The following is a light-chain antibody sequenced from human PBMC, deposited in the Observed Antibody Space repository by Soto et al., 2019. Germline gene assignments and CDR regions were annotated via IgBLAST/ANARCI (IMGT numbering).Light chain of an antibody. V-gene: IGKV2-30*01. CDR2: KVS. CDR3: MQGTHWPPYT. CDR1: QSLVDSDGIAY. J-gene: IGKJ2*01. Sequence: DVVMTQSPLSLPVTLGQPASISCRSSQSLVDSDGIAYLNWFPQRPGQSPRRLIYKVSYRDSGVPDRFSGSGSGTDFTLRISRVEAEDVGVYYCMQGTHWPPYTFGQGTKLEIK.